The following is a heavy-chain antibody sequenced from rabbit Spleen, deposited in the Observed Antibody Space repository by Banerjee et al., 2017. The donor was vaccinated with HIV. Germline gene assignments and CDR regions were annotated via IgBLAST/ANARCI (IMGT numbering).Heavy chain of an antibody. J-gene: IGHJ4*01. CDR2: IDPVFGTT. CDR3: AREKSGSYGYDL. CDR1: GVSFSSSDW. Sequence: QSLEESGGDLVKPGASLTLTCTASGVSFSSSDWIYWVRQAPGKGLEWIGYIDPVFGTTYYASWAKGRFTISKTSSTTVTLQMTSLTAADTATYFCAREKSGSYGYDLWGPGTLVTVS. D-gene: IGHD6-1*01. V-gene: IGHV1S40*01.